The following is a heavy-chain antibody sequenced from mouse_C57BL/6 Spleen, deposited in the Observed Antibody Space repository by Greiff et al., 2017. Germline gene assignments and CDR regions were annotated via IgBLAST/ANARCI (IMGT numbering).Heavy chain of an antibody. Sequence: VMLVESGAELAKPGASVKLSCKASGYTFTSYWMHWVKQRPGQGLEWIGYINPSSGYTKYNQKFKDKATLTADKSSSTAYMQLSSLTYEDSAVYYCANYYGSSYYAMDYWGQGTSVTVSS. V-gene: IGHV1-7*01. D-gene: IGHD1-1*01. CDR2: INPSSGYT. CDR3: ANYYGSSYYAMDY. CDR1: GYTFTSYW. J-gene: IGHJ4*01.